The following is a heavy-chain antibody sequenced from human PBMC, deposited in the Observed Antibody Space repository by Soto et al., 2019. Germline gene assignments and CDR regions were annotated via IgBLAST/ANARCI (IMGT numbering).Heavy chain of an antibody. CDR1: GFTFSSYA. CDR3: AKDPIVVVTAPRGYWFDP. D-gene: IGHD2-21*02. J-gene: IGHJ5*02. V-gene: IGHV3-23*01. Sequence: PGGSLRLSCAASGFTFSSYAMSLVRQAPGKGLEWVSAISGSGGSTYYADSVKGRFTISRDNSKNTLYLQMNSLRAEDTAVYYCAKDPIVVVTAPRGYWFDPWGQGTLVTVSS. CDR2: ISGSGGST.